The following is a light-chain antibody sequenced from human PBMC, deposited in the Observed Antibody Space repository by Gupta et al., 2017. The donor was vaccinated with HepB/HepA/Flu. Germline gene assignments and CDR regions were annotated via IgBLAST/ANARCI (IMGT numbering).Light chain of an antibody. CDR2: WAS. Sequence: DIVMTQSPDSLAVSLGERATINCKSSQSLLSKSNNKNNLGWYQQKPGQPPKLVFFWASTRESGVPDRFSGSGSGTDFTLTISSLQAEDVAVYYFHQYYSAPVTFGGGTKVEIK. CDR3: HQYYSAPVT. CDR1: QSLLSKSNNKNN. V-gene: IGKV4-1*01. J-gene: IGKJ4*01.